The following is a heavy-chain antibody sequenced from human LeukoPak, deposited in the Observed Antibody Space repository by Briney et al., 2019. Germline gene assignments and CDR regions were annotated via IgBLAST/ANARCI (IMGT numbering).Heavy chain of an antibody. D-gene: IGHD2-21*01. CDR3: ARLDIVVVIAITDAFDI. V-gene: IGHV4-39*01. J-gene: IGHJ3*02. CDR1: GGSISSSSYY. Sequence: PSETLSLTCTVSGGSISSSSYYWGWIRQPPGKGLEWIGSIYYSGSTYYNPSLKSRVTISVDTSKNQFSLKLSSVTAADTAVYYCARLDIVVVIAITDAFDIWGQGTMVTVSS. CDR2: IYYSGST.